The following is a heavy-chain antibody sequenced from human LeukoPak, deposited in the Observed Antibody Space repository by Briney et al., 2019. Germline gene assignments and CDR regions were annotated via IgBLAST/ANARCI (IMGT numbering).Heavy chain of an antibody. CDR3: AKVVGQQRLVLDYFDY. J-gene: IGHJ4*02. Sequence: GGSLRLSCAASGFTFSSYAMSWVRQAPGKGLEWVSAISGSGGSTYYADSVKGRFTISRDNSKNTLYLQMNSLRAEDTAVYYCAKVVGQQRLVLDYFDYWGQGTLVTVSS. V-gene: IGHV3-23*01. CDR2: ISGSGGST. D-gene: IGHD6-13*01. CDR1: GFTFSSYA.